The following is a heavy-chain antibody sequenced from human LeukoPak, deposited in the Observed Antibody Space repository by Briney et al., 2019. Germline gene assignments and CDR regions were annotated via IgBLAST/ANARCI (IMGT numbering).Heavy chain of an antibody. CDR1: GYTFTSYY. J-gene: IGHJ4*02. CDR3: ARDTADFDY. Sequence: ASVKVSCKASGYTFTSYYIHWVRQAPGQGLEWMGIINPSGGSTTYAQKFQGRVTMTRHTSTSTVYMELSSLRSEDTVVYYCARDTADFDYWGQGTLVTVSS. CDR2: INPSGGST. V-gene: IGHV1-46*01.